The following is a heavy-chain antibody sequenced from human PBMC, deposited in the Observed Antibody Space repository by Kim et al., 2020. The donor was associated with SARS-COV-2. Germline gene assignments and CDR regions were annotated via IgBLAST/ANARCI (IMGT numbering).Heavy chain of an antibody. J-gene: IGHJ6*02. CDR3: ARYCSSTSCHYYYGMDV. V-gene: IGHV1-69*13. D-gene: IGHD2-2*01. CDR1: GGTFSSYA. CDR2: IIPIFGTA. Sequence: SVKVSCKASGGTFSSYAISWVRQAPGQGLEWMGGIIPIFGTANYAQKFQGRVTITADESTSTAYMELSSLRSEDTAVYYCARYCSSTSCHYYYGMDVWGQWNTVTVSS.